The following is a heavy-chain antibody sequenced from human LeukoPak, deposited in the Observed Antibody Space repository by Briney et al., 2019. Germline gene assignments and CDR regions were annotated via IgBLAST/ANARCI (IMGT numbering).Heavy chain of an antibody. CDR1: GESFSGYY. Sequence: LSLTCAVYGESFSGYYWSWIRQPPGKGLEWVAVISYDGSNKYADSVKGRFTISRDNSKNTLFLQMNSLRPDDTAVYYCATTLGSGWKFDYWGQGTLVTVSS. V-gene: IGHV3-30*03. D-gene: IGHD6-19*01. CDR3: ATTLGSGWKFDY. CDR2: ISYDGSNK. J-gene: IGHJ4*02.